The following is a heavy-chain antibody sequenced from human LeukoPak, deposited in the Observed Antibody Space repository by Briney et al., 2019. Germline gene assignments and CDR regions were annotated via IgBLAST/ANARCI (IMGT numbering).Heavy chain of an antibody. Sequence: PGGSLRLSCVASGITLSDYYMGWIRQAPGKGLEWVAYISISGATVDYADSVKDRFTISRDNAKNSHYLQTNSLRAEDTAVYFCAMGWSGYYPATNAFDIWGQGTMVTVSS. CDR2: ISISGATV. J-gene: IGHJ3*02. D-gene: IGHD3-3*01. V-gene: IGHV3-11*01. CDR1: GITLSDYY. CDR3: AMGWSGYYPATNAFDI.